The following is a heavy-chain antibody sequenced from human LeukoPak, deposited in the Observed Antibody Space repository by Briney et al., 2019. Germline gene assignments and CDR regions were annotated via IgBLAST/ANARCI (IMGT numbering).Heavy chain of an antibody. D-gene: IGHD2-21*01. CDR1: GYTLTELS. V-gene: IGHV1-24*01. Sequence: ASVKVSCKVSGYTLTELSMHWVRQAPGKGREWMGGFDPEDGETIYAQKFQGRVTITEDTSTDTAYMEVSSLRAEDTAVYYCATKHIVADPGMDVWGQGTTVTVSS. CDR2: FDPEDGET. CDR3: ATKHIVADPGMDV. J-gene: IGHJ6*02.